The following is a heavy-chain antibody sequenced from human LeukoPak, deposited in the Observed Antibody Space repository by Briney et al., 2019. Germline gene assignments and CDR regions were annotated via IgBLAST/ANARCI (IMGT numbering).Heavy chain of an antibody. CDR3: ARKVAAPDY. J-gene: IGHJ4*02. Sequence: PGGSLRLSCAASGFTFSSYSMNWVRQAPEKGLQWVSAISGGGVSTYYADSVRGRFTVSRDNSKNTLYLQMNSRRAEDTAVYYCARKVAAPDYWGQGTLVTVSS. V-gene: IGHV3-23*01. CDR1: GFTFSSYS. CDR2: ISGGGVST. D-gene: IGHD6-19*01.